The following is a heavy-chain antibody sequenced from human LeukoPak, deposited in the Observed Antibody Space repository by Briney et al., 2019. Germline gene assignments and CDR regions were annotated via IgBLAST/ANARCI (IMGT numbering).Heavy chain of an antibody. CDR1: GYTFTSYG. CDR3: ARDQRRYQLLVLFDP. D-gene: IGHD2-2*01. J-gene: IGHJ5*02. Sequence: ASVKVSCKASGYTFTSYGISWVRQAPGQGLEWMGWISAYNGNTNYAQKLQGRVTMTTDTSTSTAYMELRSLRSDDTAVYYCARDQRRYQLLVLFDPWGQGTLVTVSS. V-gene: IGHV1-18*01. CDR2: ISAYNGNT.